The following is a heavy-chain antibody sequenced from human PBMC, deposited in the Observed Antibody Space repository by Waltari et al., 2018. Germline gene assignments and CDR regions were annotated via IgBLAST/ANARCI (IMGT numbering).Heavy chain of an antibody. J-gene: IGHJ4*02. Sequence: EVKLVESGGALVQPGRSLSLSCSASGFTFKKNAMHWVRQAPGKGLEYVSTIYSNGATKHYADSVKGRVTISRDNDNDTLFLQMTNLREDDTGVYFCVKGKEVSGNEHWGQGTQVTVS. D-gene: IGHD6-19*01. CDR1: GFTFKKNA. V-gene: IGHV3-64D*08. CDR3: VKGKEVSGNEH. CDR2: IYSNGATK.